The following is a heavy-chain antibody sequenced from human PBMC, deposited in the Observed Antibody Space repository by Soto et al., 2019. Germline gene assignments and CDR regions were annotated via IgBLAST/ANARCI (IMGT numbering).Heavy chain of an antibody. D-gene: IGHD2-2*01. CDR3: ARLYCISTSCPHTS. Sequence: SVKVSCKASGGTFSSYAISWVRQAPGQGLEWMGGIIPIFGTANYAQKFQGRVTITADESTSTAYMELSSLRSEDTAVYYCARLYCISTSCPHTSWGQGTTVTVSS. CDR2: IIPIFGTA. CDR1: GGTFSSYA. J-gene: IGHJ6*02. V-gene: IGHV1-69*13.